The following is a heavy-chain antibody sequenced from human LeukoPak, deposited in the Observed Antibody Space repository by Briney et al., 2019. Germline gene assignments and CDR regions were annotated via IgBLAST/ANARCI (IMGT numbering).Heavy chain of an antibody. D-gene: IGHD2-2*01. Sequence: ASVKVSCKASGYTFTSYGISWVRRAPGQGLEWMGWISGNNGNTNYIEKFQGRVTMTTDTSTSTAYMELRSLRYDDTAVYYCARGSAQPHDYWGQGTLVTVSS. J-gene: IGHJ4*02. CDR3: ARGSAQPHDY. CDR2: ISGNNGNT. CDR1: GYTFTSYG. V-gene: IGHV1-18*01.